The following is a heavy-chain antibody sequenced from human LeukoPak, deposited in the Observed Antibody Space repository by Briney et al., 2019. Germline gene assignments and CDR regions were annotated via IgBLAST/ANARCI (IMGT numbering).Heavy chain of an antibody. CDR2: ISYDGSNK. CDR3: AKGDTDYYDSSGYYGLDAFDI. D-gene: IGHD3-22*01. J-gene: IGHJ3*02. V-gene: IGHV3-30*18. CDR1: GFTFSSYG. Sequence: GGSLRLSCAASGFTFSSYGMRWVRQAPGKGLEWVAVISYDGSNKYYADSVKGRFTISRDNSKNTLYLQMNSLRAEDTAVYYCAKGDTDYYDSSGYYGLDAFDIWGQGTMVTVSS.